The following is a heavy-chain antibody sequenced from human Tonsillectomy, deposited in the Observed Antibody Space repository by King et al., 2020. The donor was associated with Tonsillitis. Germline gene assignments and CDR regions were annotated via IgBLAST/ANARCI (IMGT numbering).Heavy chain of an antibody. CDR3: AKDSYYDSSGSLDY. CDR2: ISSDGSKI. Sequence: QLVQSGGGVVQPGRSLRLSCAASGFVFGSFGMHWVRQTPGKGLEWVAVISSDGSKISYGNSVRGRFTISKDNTENMLHLEMSSLRPEDTAVYFCAKDSYYDSSGSLDYWGQGTLVTVSS. V-gene: IGHV3-30*18. J-gene: IGHJ4*02. CDR1: GFVFGSFG. D-gene: IGHD3-22*01.